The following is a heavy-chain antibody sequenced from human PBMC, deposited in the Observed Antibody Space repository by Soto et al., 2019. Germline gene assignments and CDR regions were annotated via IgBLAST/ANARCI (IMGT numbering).Heavy chain of an antibody. D-gene: IGHD6-25*01. Sequence: QVQLVESGGGVVQPGRSLRLSCAASGFTFSSYGMHWVRQAPGKGLEWVAVISYDGRNKYYADSVKGRFPISRDNSKNPLYLQMNSLSAEDTAVYHCAQDRRPNHYYSMDVWGQGTTATVSS. J-gene: IGHJ6*02. CDR3: AQDRRPNHYYSMDV. V-gene: IGHV3-30*18. CDR1: GFTFSSYG. CDR2: ISYDGRNK.